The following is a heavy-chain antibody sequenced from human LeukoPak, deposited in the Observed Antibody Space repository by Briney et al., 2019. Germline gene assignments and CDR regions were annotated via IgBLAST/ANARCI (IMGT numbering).Heavy chain of an antibody. CDR3: ARDQQREGGFDY. D-gene: IGHD1-1*01. CDR1: GYSVSSYSAA. J-gene: IGHJ4*02. V-gene: IGHV6-1*01. CDR2: TYYRSKWYN. Sequence: SQTLSLTCAISGYSVSSYSAAWNWIRQSPSRGLEWLGRTYYRSKWYNDYAVSVKSRITINPDTSKNQSSLQLNSVTPEDTAVYYCARDQQREGGFDYWGQGTLVTVSS.